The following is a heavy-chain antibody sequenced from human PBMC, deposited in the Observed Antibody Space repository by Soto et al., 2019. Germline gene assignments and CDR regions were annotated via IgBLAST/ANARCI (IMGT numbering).Heavy chain of an antibody. J-gene: IGHJ6*04. Sequence: EVQLVESGGGLVQPGGSLRLSCAASGFTFSSYAMHWVRQAPGKGLEYVSAISSNGGSTYYANSVKGRFTISRDNSKNTLYLQMGSLRAEDMAVYYCARAPPRITIFRGGLDVWGKGTTVTVSS. CDR1: GFTFSSYA. V-gene: IGHV3-64*01. CDR2: ISSNGGST. CDR3: ARAPPRITIFRGGLDV. D-gene: IGHD3-3*01.